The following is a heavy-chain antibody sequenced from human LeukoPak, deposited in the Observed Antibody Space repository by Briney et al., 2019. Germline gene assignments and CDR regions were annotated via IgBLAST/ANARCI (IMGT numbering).Heavy chain of an antibody. Sequence: PGGSLRLSCVVSGFTFSSYAMTWVRQAPGKGLESVSSISSGGGSTYYADSVKGRFTISRDNSKNTLCLQMNSLRAEDTAVFYCARDSPSATYLHYVLDVWGQGTTVIVSS. J-gene: IGHJ6*02. V-gene: IGHV3-23*01. CDR1: GFTFSSYA. CDR2: ISSGGGST. CDR3: ARDSPSATYLHYVLDV.